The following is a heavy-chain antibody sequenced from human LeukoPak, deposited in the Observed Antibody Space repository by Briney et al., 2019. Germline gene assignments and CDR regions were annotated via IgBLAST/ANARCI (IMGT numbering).Heavy chain of an antibody. D-gene: IGHD3-9*01. CDR3: AKDWHILTGRNCFDP. Sequence: ASVKVSCKASGYTFNNYGISWVRQAPGQGLEWMGWVSSYNGDTNYAQKFRGRVTMSTDTSTSTAYMDLRSLRFDDTAIYYCAKDWHILTGRNCFDPWGQGTLVTVSS. CDR1: GYTFNNYG. V-gene: IGHV1-18*01. J-gene: IGHJ5*02. CDR2: VSSYNGDT.